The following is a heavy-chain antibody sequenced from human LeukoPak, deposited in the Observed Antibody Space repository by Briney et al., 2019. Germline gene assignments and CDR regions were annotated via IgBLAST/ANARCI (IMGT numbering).Heavy chain of an antibody. Sequence: PSETLSLTCTVSGGSISSYYWSWIRQPPGKGLEWIGYIYYSGSTNYNPSLKSRVTISVDTSKNQFSLKLSSVTAADTAVYYCASAAVKYCSGGSCYSHAFDIWGQGTMVTVSS. CDR2: IYYSGST. V-gene: IGHV4-59*01. CDR3: ASAAVKYCSGGSCYSHAFDI. D-gene: IGHD2-15*01. J-gene: IGHJ3*02. CDR1: GGSISSYY.